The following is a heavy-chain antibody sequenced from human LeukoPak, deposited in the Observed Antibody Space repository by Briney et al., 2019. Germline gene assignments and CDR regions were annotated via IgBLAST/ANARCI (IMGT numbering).Heavy chain of an antibody. Sequence: SETLSLTCTVSGASFSSNYWSWIRQPAGKGLEWIGRIQTSGSTNYNPSLKSRVTMSVDTSRNHFSLNLSSVTAADSAVYHCARDNVATIAARSLDYWGQGTLVTVSS. CDR2: IQTSGST. CDR1: GASFSSNY. J-gene: IGHJ4*01. V-gene: IGHV4-4*07. CDR3: ARDNVATIAARSLDY. D-gene: IGHD6-6*01.